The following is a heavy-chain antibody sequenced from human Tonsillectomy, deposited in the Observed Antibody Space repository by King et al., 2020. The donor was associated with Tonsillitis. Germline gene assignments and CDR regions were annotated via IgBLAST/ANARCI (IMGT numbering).Heavy chain of an antibody. CDR2: IFTRGST. V-gene: IGHV4-4*07. J-gene: IGHJ5*02. Sequence: VQLQESGPGLVKPSETLSLTCTVSGGSLSSYYWSWIRQPAGKGLEWVWGIFTRGSTHYNPSLKSRVTMSVDTAKTQFSLKLSSVTAAATAVYYCARAVVPAAHNWFDPWGQGTLVTVSS. CDR1: GGSLSSYY. CDR3: ARAVVPAAHNWFDP. D-gene: IGHD2-2*01.